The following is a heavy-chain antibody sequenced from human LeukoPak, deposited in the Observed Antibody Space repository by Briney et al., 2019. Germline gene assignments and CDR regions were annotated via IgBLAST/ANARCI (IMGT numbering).Heavy chain of an antibody. CDR2: ISSSSSYT. D-gene: IGHD6-19*01. J-gene: IGHJ6*02. V-gene: IGHV3-11*05. Sequence: GGSLRLSCAASGFTSSDYYMSWIRQAPGKGLEWVSYISSSSSYTNYADSVKGRFTISRDNAKNSLYLQMNSLRAEDTAVYYCARAAVAEPYYYYGMDVWGQGTTVTVSS. CDR3: ARAAVAEPYYYYGMDV. CDR1: GFTSSDYY.